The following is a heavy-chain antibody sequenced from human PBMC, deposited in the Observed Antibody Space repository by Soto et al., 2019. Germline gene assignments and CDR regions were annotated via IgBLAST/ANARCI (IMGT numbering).Heavy chain of an antibody. CDR2: IYNSGST. V-gene: IGHV4-59*01. Sequence: SESMSLTCTVSGVSISAYYWGWIRQHQGAALEWIGFIYNSGSTHYNPSLKSRVTMSIDTSKTQFSLKLSSVTAADTAMYYWAGLYTISPFFDSWGQGTLVTGSS. CDR1: GVSISAYY. D-gene: IGHD2-2*02. J-gene: IGHJ4*02. CDR3: AGLYTISPFFDS.